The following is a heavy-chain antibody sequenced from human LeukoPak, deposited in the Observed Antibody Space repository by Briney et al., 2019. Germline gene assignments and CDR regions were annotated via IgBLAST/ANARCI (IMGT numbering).Heavy chain of an antibody. CDR3: AKNRMVRGVITDYYFDY. J-gene: IGHJ4*02. CDR1: GFTFSSYA. Sequence: GGSLRLSCTASGFTFSSYAMNWVRQAPGKGLEWVSGIGAGGTFTYYADSVKGRFTIFRDNSRNTLYLQMNSLRADDTAVYYCAKNRMVRGVITDYYFDYWGQGTLVTVSS. D-gene: IGHD3-10*01. CDR2: IGAGGTFT. V-gene: IGHV3-23*01.